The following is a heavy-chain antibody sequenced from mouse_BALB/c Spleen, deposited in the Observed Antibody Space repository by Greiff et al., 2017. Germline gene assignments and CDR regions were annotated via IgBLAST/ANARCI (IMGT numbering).Heavy chain of an antibody. CDR1: GVDFSRYW. CDR3: ARRFTTAHYYAMDY. V-gene: IGHV4-1*02. J-gene: IGHJ4*01. CDR2: INPDSSTI. D-gene: IGHD1-2*01. Sequence: APGGVDFSRYWMSWVRQAPGKGLEWIGEINPDSSTINYTPSLKDKIIISRDNAKNTLYLQMSKVRSEDKALYYCARRFTTAHYYAMDYWGQGTSVTVSS.